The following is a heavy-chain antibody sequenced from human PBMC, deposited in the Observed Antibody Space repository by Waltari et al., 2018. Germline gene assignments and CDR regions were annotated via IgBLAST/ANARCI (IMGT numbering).Heavy chain of an antibody. V-gene: IGHV4-31*03. CDR3: ARAGGGYRLVPFY. Sequence: QVQLQESGPGLVKPSQTLSLTCTVSGGSISSGGYSWTWIRPHPGKGLEWIGYIYYSGSTYYNPSLKSRVTISVDTSKNQFSLKLSSVTAADTAVYYCARAGGGYRLVPFYWGQGTLVTVSS. D-gene: IGHD6-19*01. CDR1: GGSISSGGYS. J-gene: IGHJ4*02. CDR2: IYYSGST.